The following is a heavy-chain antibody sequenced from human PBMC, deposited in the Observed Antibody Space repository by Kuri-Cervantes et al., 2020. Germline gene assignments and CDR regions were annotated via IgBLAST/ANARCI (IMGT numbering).Heavy chain of an antibody. J-gene: IGHJ6*02. Sequence: GGSLRLSCAASGFTVTNNYMSWVRQAPGKGLEWVSVIYSGGDTYYADSVKGRFTIFRDNSKNTLFLQMNSLRAEDTAVYYCARYMVRGIYFGMDVRGQGTTVTVSS. CDR3: ARYMVRGIYFGMDV. CDR2: IYSGGDT. V-gene: IGHV3-53*01. CDR1: GFTVTNNY. D-gene: IGHD3-10*01.